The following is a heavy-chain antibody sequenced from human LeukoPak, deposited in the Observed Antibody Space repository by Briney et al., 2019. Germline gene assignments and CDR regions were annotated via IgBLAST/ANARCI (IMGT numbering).Heavy chain of an antibody. CDR3: ARGLRFLEWLTQDY. Sequence: PSETLSLTCTVSGGSISSYYWSWIRQPPGKGLEWIGYIYYSGSTNYNPSLKSRVTISVDTSKNQFSLKLSSVTAADTVVYYCARGLRFLEWLTQDYWGQGTLVTVSS. D-gene: IGHD3-3*01. V-gene: IGHV4-59*01. J-gene: IGHJ4*02. CDR1: GGSISSYY. CDR2: IYYSGST.